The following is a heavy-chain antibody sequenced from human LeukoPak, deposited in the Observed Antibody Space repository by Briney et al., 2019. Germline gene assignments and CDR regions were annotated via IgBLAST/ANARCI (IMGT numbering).Heavy chain of an antibody. CDR3: ARRSRIAARPSYFDY. CDR2: INHSGST. Sequence: KTSETLSLTCIVSGDSVSSGNYYWSWIRQPPGKGLEWIGEINHSGSTNYNPSLKSRVTISVDTSKNQFSLKLSSVTAADTAVYYCARRSRIAARPSYFDYWGQGTLVTVSS. D-gene: IGHD6-6*01. V-gene: IGHV4-39*07. J-gene: IGHJ4*02. CDR1: GDSVSSGNYY.